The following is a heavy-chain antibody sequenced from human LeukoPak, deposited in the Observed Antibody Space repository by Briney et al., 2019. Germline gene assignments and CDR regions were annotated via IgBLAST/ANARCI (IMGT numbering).Heavy chain of an antibody. D-gene: IGHD3-9*01. Sequence: ASVKVSCKASGYTFTSHYMHWVRQAPGQGLEWMGIINPSGGSTSYAQKFQGRVTMTRDMSTSTVYMELSSLRSEDTAVYYCARDRSYDILTGYYTRGYYYYYMDVWGKGTTVTVSS. J-gene: IGHJ6*03. V-gene: IGHV1-46*01. CDR3: ARDRSYDILTGYYTRGYYYYYMDV. CDR1: GYTFTSHY. CDR2: INPSGGST.